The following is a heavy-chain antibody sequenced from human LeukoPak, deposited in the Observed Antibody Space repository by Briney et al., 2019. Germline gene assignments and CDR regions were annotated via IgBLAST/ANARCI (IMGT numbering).Heavy chain of an antibody. V-gene: IGHV3-30*02. D-gene: IGHD2-8*01. J-gene: IGHJ6*03. CDR2: IQYDGSNE. CDR3: AKDRCSNGIGCYYYYMDV. CDR1: GFTFSSYG. Sequence: GGSLRLSCAASGFTFSSYGMHWVRQAPGKGLEWVAYIQYDGSNERYADSVKGRFSISRDSSKNILYLQMNSLRAEDTAVYYCAKDRCSNGIGCYYYYMDVWGKGTTVTISS.